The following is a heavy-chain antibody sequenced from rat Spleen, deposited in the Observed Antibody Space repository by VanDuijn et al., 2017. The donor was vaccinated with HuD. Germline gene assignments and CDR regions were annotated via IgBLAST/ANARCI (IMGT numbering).Heavy chain of an antibody. Sequence: QVQLKESGPGLVQPSQPLSLTCTVSGFSLTSYTLSWVRQPPGKGLEWIAAIPSGGSTYYNSVLKSRLSISRDTSKRQVFLKMNSLQTEDTAMYFCASEVGVPFAYWGQGTLVTVSS. CDR3: ASEVGVPFAY. D-gene: IGHD4-3*01. J-gene: IGHJ3*01. CDR1: GFSLTSYT. CDR2: IPSGGST. V-gene: IGHV2-6*01.